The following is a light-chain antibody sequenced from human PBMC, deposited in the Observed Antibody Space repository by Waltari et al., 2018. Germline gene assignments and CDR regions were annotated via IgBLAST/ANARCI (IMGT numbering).Light chain of an antibody. CDR2: LAS. J-gene: IGKJ1*01. CDR3: QQYGTSPPGT. V-gene: IGKV3-20*01. Sequence: EIVLTQSPGTLSLSPGERATLFCRASRSVSNNYLAWYQQKSGQAPRLLIYLASTRATGIPDRLSGSGSGTDFTLTISRLEPEDFAVYYCQQYGTSPPGTFGQGTKVEIK. CDR1: RSVSNNY.